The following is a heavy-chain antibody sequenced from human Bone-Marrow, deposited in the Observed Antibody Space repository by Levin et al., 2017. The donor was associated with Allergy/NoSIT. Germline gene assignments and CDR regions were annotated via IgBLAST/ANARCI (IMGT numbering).Heavy chain of an antibody. V-gene: IGHV1-2*02. J-gene: IGHJ4*02. CDR3: ARDPHYAATTGEY. CDR2: INPNNGAT. Sequence: ASVKVSFRASGYTFTAYYLHWVRQAPGEGLQWMGWINPNNGATNYNQKFQARVTLTRDTSITTAYLELNRLTSDDTAFYYCARDPHYAATTGEYWGQGTLVTVSS. CDR1: GYTFTAYY. D-gene: IGHD1-7*01.